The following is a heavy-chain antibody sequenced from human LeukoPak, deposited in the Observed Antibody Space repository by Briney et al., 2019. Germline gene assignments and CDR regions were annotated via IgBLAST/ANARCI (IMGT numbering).Heavy chain of an antibody. V-gene: IGHV1-8*01. J-gene: IGHJ6*02. D-gene: IGHD3-3*01. CDR1: GYTFTSYD. Sequence: ASVKVSCKASGYTFTSYDINWVRQATGQGLEWMGWMNPNSGNTGYAQKFQGRVTMTRNTSMSTAYMELSSLRSEDTAVYYCARGSTQYYDFWSGYYLTGGYGPYYYYYYGMDVWGQGTTVTVSS. CDR3: ARGSTQYYDFWSGYYLTGGYGPYYYYYYGMDV. CDR2: MNPNSGNT.